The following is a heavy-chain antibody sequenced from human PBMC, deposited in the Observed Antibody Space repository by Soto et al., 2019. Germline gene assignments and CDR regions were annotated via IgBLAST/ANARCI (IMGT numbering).Heavy chain of an antibody. V-gene: IGHV1-24*01. CDR1: EYTLSKLS. CDR3: ATGIGYYDSGYYLSYFDY. Sequence: GASVKVSCKVSEYTLSKLSMHWVRQAPGKGLEWMGGFDPEDGETVYAQNFQGRVTMTEDTSTDTAYMELRSLRSEDTAVYYCATGIGYYDSGYYLSYFDYWGQGTLVTVSS. CDR2: FDPEDGET. D-gene: IGHD3-22*01. J-gene: IGHJ4*02.